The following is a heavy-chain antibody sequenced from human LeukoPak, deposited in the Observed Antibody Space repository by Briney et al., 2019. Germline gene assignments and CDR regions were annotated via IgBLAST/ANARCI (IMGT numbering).Heavy chain of an antibody. Sequence: GGSLRLSCATSGFTFSNYGVHWVRQAPGKGLEWVAFISYDGSNKYYVDSVKGRFTISRDNSKNTLYLQMNSLRAEDTAVYFCAKVGGVVIPGSFWGQGTLVTISS. CDR3: AKVGGVVIPGSF. V-gene: IGHV3-30*18. CDR2: ISYDGSNK. CDR1: GFTFSNYG. J-gene: IGHJ4*02. D-gene: IGHD3-3*01.